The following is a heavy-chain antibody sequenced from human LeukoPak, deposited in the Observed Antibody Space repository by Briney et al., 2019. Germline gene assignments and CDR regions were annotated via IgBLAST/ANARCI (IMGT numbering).Heavy chain of an antibody. D-gene: IGHD2-21*02. J-gene: IGHJ4*02. CDR3: ARPASVTSGFDC. V-gene: IGHV1-8*01. Sequence: ASVKVSCKASGYTFTSYDINWVRQATGQGLEWMGWMNPNSGDTGYAQNFRGRVTMARNTSISTAYLELSSLRSEDTAVYYCARPASVTSGFDCWDQGTLVTVSS. CDR1: GYTFTSYD. CDR2: MNPNSGDT.